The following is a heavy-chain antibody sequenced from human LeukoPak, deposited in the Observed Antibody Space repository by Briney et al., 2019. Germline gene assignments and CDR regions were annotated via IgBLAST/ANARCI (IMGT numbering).Heavy chain of an antibody. D-gene: IGHD5-18*01. CDR3: AKASRRGYSYGLDYY. CDR1: GFSFDDYA. Sequence: PGGSLRLSCAASGFSFDDYAMHWVRQAPGKGLEWVSGNSWNSGSIGYADSVKGRFTISRDNAKNSLYLQMNSLRAEDTALYYCAKASRRGYSYGLDYYWGQGTLVTVSS. V-gene: IGHV3-9*01. CDR2: NSWNSGSI. J-gene: IGHJ4*02.